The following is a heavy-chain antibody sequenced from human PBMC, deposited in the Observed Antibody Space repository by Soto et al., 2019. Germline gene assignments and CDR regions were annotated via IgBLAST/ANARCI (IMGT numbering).Heavy chain of an antibody. CDR2: IIPIFGTA. CDR3: ARDPAEMATMNWFDP. CDR1: GGTFSSYA. J-gene: IGHJ5*02. Sequence: ASVKVSCKASGGTFSSYAISWVRQAPGQGLEWMGGIIPIFGTANYAQKFQGRVTITADESTSTAYMELSSLRSEDTAVYYCARDPAEMATMNWFDPWGQGTLVTVSS. D-gene: IGHD5-12*01. V-gene: IGHV1-69*13.